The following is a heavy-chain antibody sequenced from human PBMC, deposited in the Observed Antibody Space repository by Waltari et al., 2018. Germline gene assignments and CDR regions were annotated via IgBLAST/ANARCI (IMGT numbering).Heavy chain of an antibody. CDR3: AKDGIVVVPAPKGGMNV. CDR2: ISGSGGST. J-gene: IGHJ6*02. CDR1: GFNFSSYA. D-gene: IGHD2-2*01. Sequence: EVQLVESGGGLVPPGGSLRLSCAASGFNFSSYAMRWVRQAPGKGLEWVSAISGSGGSTYYADSVKGRFTISRDNSKNTLYLQMNSLRAEDTALYYCAKDGIVVVPAPKGGMNVWGQGTTVTVSS. V-gene: IGHV3-23*04.